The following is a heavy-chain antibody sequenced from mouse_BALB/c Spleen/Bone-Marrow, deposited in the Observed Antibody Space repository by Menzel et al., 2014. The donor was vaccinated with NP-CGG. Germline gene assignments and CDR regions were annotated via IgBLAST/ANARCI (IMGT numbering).Heavy chain of an antibody. CDR1: GFSLTSYG. J-gene: IGHJ4*01. Sequence: VQLQQSGPGLVQPSQSLSIPCTVSGFSLTSYGVHWARQPPGKGLEWLGVIWSGGSTDYNAAFISRLSTSKDNSKSQVFFKMNSLQADDTAIYYCARQPLRRHAMDYWGQGTSVTVSS. CDR3: ARQPLRRHAMDY. CDR2: IWSGGST. D-gene: IGHD1-2*01. V-gene: IGHV2-4*02.